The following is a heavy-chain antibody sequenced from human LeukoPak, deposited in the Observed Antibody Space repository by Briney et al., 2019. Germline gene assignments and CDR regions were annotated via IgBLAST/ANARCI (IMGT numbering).Heavy chain of an antibody. V-gene: IGHV4-61*02. D-gene: IGHD2-2*01. CDR2: GST. Sequence: GSTNYDPSLKGRFTISVETSKNQFSLKLSSVTAADTAVYYCARGVVVPAAIGPYYYYYYMDVWGKGTTVTVSS. CDR3: ARGVVVPAAIGPYYYYYYMDV. J-gene: IGHJ6*03.